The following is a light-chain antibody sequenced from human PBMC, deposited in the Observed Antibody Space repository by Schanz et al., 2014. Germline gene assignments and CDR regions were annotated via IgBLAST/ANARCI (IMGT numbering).Light chain of an antibody. CDR1: NIGSKS. J-gene: IGLJ2*01. CDR3: QVWDGSSDHVV. V-gene: IGLV3-21*02. Sequence: SYELTQPPSVSVAPGQTASITCGGNNIGSKSVHWYQQKPGQAPVLVVCDDIDRPSGIPERFSGSHSGNTAALTISRVEAGDEADYYCQVWDGSSDHVVFGGGTKVTVL. CDR2: DDI.